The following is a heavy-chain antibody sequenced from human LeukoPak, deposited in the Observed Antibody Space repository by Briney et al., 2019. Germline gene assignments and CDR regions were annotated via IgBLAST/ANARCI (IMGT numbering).Heavy chain of an antibody. CDR1: GDSINSHY. CDR2: ISYSGNT. Sequence: PSETLSLTCTVFGDSINSHYWSWVRQAPGKGLEWIGYISYSGNTNYSPSLKSRVTISIDTSKKQFSLRLTSVTTADTAVYFCARTGDYSRSTGGWFDPWGQGTLATVSS. D-gene: IGHD4-11*01. J-gene: IGHJ5*02. CDR3: ARTGDYSRSTGGWFDP. V-gene: IGHV4-59*11.